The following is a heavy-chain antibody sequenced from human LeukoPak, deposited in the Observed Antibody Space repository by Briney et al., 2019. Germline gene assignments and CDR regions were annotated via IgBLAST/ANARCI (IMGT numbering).Heavy chain of an antibody. J-gene: IGHJ4*02. D-gene: IGHD3-22*01. CDR1: GFTFSSYA. CDR2: ISGSGGST. CDR3: AKDQSYYDTSACYDY. Sequence: PGGSLRLSCAASGFTFSSYAMSWVRQAPGKGLEWVSGISGSGGSTYYADSVKGRFTISRDTSNNTLYLQMNSLRAEDTAVYYCAKDQSYYDTSACYDYWGQGTLVTVSS. V-gene: IGHV3-23*01.